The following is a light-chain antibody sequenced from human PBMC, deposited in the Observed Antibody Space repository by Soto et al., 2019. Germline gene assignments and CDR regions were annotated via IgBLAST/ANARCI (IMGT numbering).Light chain of an antibody. CDR1: QNVNNNY. Sequence: EIVLTQSPGTLSLSPGERAILSCRASQNVNNNYLAWYQQKPGQSPRLLIYGASSRATGIPDRFSGSGSGTDFTLTISRLEPEDSVVYFCQQYGATPWTFGQGTKVEIK. CDR2: GAS. V-gene: IGKV3-20*01. J-gene: IGKJ1*01. CDR3: QQYGATPWT.